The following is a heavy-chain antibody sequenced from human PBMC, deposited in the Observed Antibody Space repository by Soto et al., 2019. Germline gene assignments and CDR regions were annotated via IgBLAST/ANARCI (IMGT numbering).Heavy chain of an antibody. V-gene: IGHV3-33*01. CDR3: ARDRSAAAATGGMDV. CDR1: GFTFSSYG. J-gene: IGHJ6*02. CDR2: IWYDGSNK. D-gene: IGHD6-13*01. Sequence: GGSLRLSCAASGFTFSSYGMHWVRQAPGKGLEWVAVIWYDGSNKYYADSVKGRFTISRDNSKNTLYLQMNSLRAEDTAVYYCARDRSAAAATGGMDVWGQGTTVTVSS.